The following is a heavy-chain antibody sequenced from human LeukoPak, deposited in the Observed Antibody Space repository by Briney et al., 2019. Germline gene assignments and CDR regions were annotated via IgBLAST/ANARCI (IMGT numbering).Heavy chain of an antibody. V-gene: IGHV3-30*18. CDR3: AKAAHSSSWYPFDY. CDR2: ISYDGSNK. CDR1: GFTFSSYG. D-gene: IGHD6-13*01. J-gene: IGHJ4*02. Sequence: GGSLRLSCAASGFTFSSYGMHWVRQAPGKGLEWVAVISYDGSNKYYADSVKGRFTISRDNSKNTLYLQMNSLRAEDTAVYYCAKAAHSSSWYPFDYWGQGTLVTVSS.